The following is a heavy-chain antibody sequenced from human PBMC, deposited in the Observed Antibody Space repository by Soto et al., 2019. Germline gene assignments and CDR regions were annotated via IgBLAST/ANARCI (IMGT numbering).Heavy chain of an antibody. CDR1: GFTFSDHY. J-gene: IGHJ4*02. D-gene: IGHD3-3*01. CDR2: IGNSGSTI. CDR3: ARFYDFWSGYYVDC. Sequence: QVQLVESGGGLVKPGGSLRLSCAASGFTFSDHYMTWIRQAPGKGLECVSYIGNSGSTIYFADSVKGRFTISRDNTRNSLSLQMNSLTVEDTAVYYCARFYDFWSGYYVDCWGQGTLVTVSS. V-gene: IGHV3-11*01.